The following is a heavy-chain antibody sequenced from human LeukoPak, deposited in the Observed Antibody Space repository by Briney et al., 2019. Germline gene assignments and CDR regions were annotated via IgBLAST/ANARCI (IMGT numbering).Heavy chain of an antibody. CDR1: GFTFSDNY. V-gene: IGHV3-11*01. D-gene: IGHD3-10*01. CDR2: ISSSGSTI. J-gene: IGHJ4*02. CDR3: ARDTYGSADY. Sequence: GGSLRLPRAAPGFTFSDNYMGWIRQAQGKGRGWVSYISSSGSTIYYADSVKGRFTISRDNAKNSLYLQMNSLRAEDTAVYYCARDTYGSADYWGQGTLVTVSS.